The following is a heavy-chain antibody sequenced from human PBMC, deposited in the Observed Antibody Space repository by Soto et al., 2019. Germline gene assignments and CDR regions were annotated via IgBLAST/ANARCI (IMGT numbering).Heavy chain of an antibody. CDR1: GFTFSSYV. CDR3: ARELAAVFYYYGMDV. J-gene: IGHJ6*02. V-gene: IGHV3-33*01. CDR2: IWYDGSNK. Sequence: PGGSLRLSCAASGFTFSSYVMHWVRQAPGKGLEWVAVIWYDGSNKYYADSVKGRFTISRDNSKNTLYLQMNSLRAEDTAVYYCARELAAVFYYYGMDVWGPGTPLTV. D-gene: IGHD6-13*01.